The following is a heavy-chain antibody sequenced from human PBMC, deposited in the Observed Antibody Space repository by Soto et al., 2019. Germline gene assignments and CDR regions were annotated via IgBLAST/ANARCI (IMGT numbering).Heavy chain of an antibody. CDR1: GDSVSSNDAV. CDR2: TYYRSIWQT. Sequence: QVQLQQSGPGLVKPSQTLSLTCAISGDSVSSNDAVWNWIRQSPSRGLEWMGRTYYRSIWQTEYAVSVKGRMTTNPDASKTQFSLQRNPVTPEDTAIYCCARLLGNSWLDHWGQGTLVTVSA. V-gene: IGHV6-1*01. CDR3: ARLLGNSWLDH. J-gene: IGHJ5*02.